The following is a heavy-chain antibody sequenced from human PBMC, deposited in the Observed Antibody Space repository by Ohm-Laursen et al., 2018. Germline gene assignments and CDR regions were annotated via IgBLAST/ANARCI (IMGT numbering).Heavy chain of an antibody. CDR1: GGSISSYY. Sequence: GTLSLTCTVSGGSISSYYWSWIRQPPGKGLEWIGYIYYSGSTNFNPSLKSRATISVDMSKNQFSLKLSSVTAADTAVYYCARRSSSWTNIDHWGQGTLVTVSS. D-gene: IGHD6-13*01. CDR2: IYYSGST. J-gene: IGHJ4*02. CDR3: ARRSSSWTNIDH. V-gene: IGHV4-59*08.